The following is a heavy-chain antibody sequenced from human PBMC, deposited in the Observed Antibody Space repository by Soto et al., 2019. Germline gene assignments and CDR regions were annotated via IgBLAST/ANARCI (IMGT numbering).Heavy chain of an antibody. D-gene: IGHD3-10*01. V-gene: IGHV3-74*01. CDR3: ARDLSSWETFGMSGVNWFDP. J-gene: IGHJ5*02. CDR1: GFTFSSYW. Sequence: EVQLVESGGGLVQPGGSLRLSCAASGFTFSSYWMHWVHQAPGKGLVWVSRINSDGSSTSYADSVKGRFTISRDNAKNTMYLQMNSLRAEDTAVYYCARDLSSWETFGMSGVNWFDPWGQGTLVTVSS. CDR2: INSDGSST.